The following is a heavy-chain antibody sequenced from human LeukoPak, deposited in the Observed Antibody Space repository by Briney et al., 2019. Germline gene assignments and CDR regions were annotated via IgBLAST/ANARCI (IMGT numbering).Heavy chain of an antibody. CDR2: IKQDGSEK. J-gene: IGHJ4*02. V-gene: IGHV3-7*01. CDR1: GFTFSNYW. Sequence: GGSLRLSCAGSGFTFSNYWMSWVRQAPGKGLEWVANIKQDGSEKYYVDSVKGRFTISRDNAKNSLYLQMNSLRAEDTAVYYCARSTMMAPNYWGQGTLVTVSS. D-gene: IGHD3-22*01. CDR3: ARSTMMAPNY.